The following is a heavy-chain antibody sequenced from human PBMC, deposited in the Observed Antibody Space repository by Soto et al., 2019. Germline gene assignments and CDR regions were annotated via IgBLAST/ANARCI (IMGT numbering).Heavy chain of an antibody. V-gene: IGHV1-18*01. J-gene: IGHJ6*02. Sequence: QVQLVQSGAEVKNPGASVKVSCKASGYTFTRYGIGWARQAPGQGLEWMGWINTYNGNTNYAQNVQGRVTLTTDTSTSTAYMELRSLRSNDTAIYYCAMVGVYVTPSPHDVWGQGTTVIVSS. CDR2: INTYNGNT. D-gene: IGHD2-15*01. CDR1: GYTFTRYG. CDR3: AMVGVYVTPSPHDV.